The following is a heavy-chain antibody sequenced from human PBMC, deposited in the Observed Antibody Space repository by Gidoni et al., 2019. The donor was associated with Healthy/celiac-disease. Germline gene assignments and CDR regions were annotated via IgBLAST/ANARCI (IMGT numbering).Heavy chain of an antibody. CDR1: GFTFSSYW. V-gene: IGHV3-7*01. J-gene: IGHJ4*02. CDR3: ARRQATLSPEGPFDY. Sequence: EVQLVESGGGLVQPGGSLRLSCAASGFTFSSYWMSWVRQAPGKGLEWVANIKQDGSEKYYVDSVKGRFTISRDNAKNSLYLQMNSLRAEDTAVYYCARRQATLSPEGPFDYWGQGTLVTVSS. CDR2: IKQDGSEK. D-gene: IGHD1-26*01.